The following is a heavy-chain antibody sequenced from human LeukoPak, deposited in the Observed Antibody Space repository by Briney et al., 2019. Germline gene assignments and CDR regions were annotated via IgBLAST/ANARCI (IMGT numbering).Heavy chain of an antibody. CDR1: GFTFSSYG. J-gene: IGHJ6*03. Sequence: PGGSLRLSCAASGFTFSSYGMSWVRQAPGKGLEWVGFIRSRAYGETTDYAASVKGRFTISRDDSKSIAHLQMNSLKTEDTAVYYCTRYGSGKYMDVWGKGTTVTISS. CDR3: TRYGSGKYMDV. V-gene: IGHV3-49*04. CDR2: IRSRAYGETT. D-gene: IGHD3-10*01.